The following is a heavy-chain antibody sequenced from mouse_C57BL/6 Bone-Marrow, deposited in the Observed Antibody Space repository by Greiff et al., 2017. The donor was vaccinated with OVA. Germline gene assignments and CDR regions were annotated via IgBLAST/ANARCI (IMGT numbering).Heavy chain of an antibody. CDR1: GYTFTSYW. V-gene: IGHV1-62-3*01. CDR3: AGVDYYAMDY. CDR2: IHPNSGST. J-gene: IGHJ4*01. Sequence: QVQLQQPGAELVQPGASVKLSCKASGYTFTSYWMHWVKQRPGRGLEWIGRIHPNSGSTNYNEKFKSKATLTVDKSSSTAYMQLSSLTSEDSAVYYCAGVDYYAMDYWGQGTSVTVSS.